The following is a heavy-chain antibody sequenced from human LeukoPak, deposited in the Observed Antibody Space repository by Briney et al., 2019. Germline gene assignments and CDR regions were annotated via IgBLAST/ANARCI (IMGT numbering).Heavy chain of an antibody. V-gene: IGHV3-7*03. Sequence: GGSLRLSCAASGFTFSSYWMSWVRQAPGKGLECVANIKQDGSEKYYVDSVKGRFTISRDNAKNSLYLQMNSLRAEDTAVYYCAKDRLRATLTSFDYWGQGTLVTVSS. J-gene: IGHJ4*02. CDR3: AKDRLRATLTSFDY. CDR2: IKQDGSEK. CDR1: GFTFSSYW. D-gene: IGHD4-17*01.